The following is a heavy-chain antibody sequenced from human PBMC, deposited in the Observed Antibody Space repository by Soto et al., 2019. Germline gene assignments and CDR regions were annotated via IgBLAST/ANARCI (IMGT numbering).Heavy chain of an antibody. Sequence: GGSLRLSCAASGFTFTNYGLSWVRQAPGKGLDWVATVSGDASNTHYADSVKGRFTISRDNSKGILFLQMKSLRVEDTAIYYCARDVRASGEMFDYWGQGTQVTVSS. D-gene: IGHD4-17*01. J-gene: IGHJ4*02. V-gene: IGHV3-23*01. CDR3: ARDVRASGEMFDY. CDR1: GFTFTNYG. CDR2: VSGDASNT.